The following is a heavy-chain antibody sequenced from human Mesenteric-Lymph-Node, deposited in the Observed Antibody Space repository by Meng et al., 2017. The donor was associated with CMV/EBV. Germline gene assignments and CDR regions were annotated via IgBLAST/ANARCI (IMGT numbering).Heavy chain of an antibody. J-gene: IGHJ6*02. CDR1: GFTFSTIA. CDR3: AKDIGYSSSYGMDV. V-gene: IGHV3-30*04. D-gene: IGHD6-6*01. Sequence: GESLKISCAASGFTFSTIAMHWVRQAPGKGLEWMAVISSDGNSKFYADSVKGRFTVSRDSAKNSLYLQMNSLRAEDTALYYCAKDIGYSSSYGMDVWGQGTTVTVSS. CDR2: ISSDGNSK.